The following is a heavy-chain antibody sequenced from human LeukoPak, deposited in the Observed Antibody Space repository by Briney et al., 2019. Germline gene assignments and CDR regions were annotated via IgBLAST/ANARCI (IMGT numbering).Heavy chain of an antibody. Sequence: GGSLRLSCAASDFTVSRNYMNWVRQAPGEGLEWVSLIYAGGSTFYAVSVKGRFTISRDNSKNTLHLQMNSLRAEDTAVYYCAGGPTVTNPAAFWGQGTLVTVSS. J-gene: IGHJ4*02. CDR3: AGGPTVTNPAAF. D-gene: IGHD4-17*01. CDR2: IYAGGST. CDR1: DFTVSRNY. V-gene: IGHV3-53*01.